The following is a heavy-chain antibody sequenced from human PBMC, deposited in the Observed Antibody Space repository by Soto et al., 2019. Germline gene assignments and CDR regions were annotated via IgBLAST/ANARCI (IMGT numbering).Heavy chain of an antibody. Sequence: QVQLVQSGAEVKKPGSSVKVSCKASGGTFSSYTISWVRQAPGQGLEWMGRIIPILGIANYAQKFQGRVTXTXXKSTSTAYMELSSLRSEDTAVYYCARYGGNSAFDYWGQGTLVTVSS. CDR1: GGTFSSYT. V-gene: IGHV1-69*02. J-gene: IGHJ4*02. CDR3: ARYGGNSAFDY. CDR2: IIPILGIA. D-gene: IGHD2-21*02.